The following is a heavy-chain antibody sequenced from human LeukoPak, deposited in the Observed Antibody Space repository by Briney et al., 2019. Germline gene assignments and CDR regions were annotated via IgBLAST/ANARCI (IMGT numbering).Heavy chain of an antibody. D-gene: IGHD3-10*01. CDR1: GGSISSYY. CDR3: ARDYYGSGSLYYFDY. V-gene: IGHV4-4*07. J-gene: IGHJ4*02. CDR2: IYTSGST. Sequence: SETLSLTCTVSGGSISSYYWSWIRQPAGKGLEWIGRIYTSGSTDYNPSLKSRVTISVDKSKNQFSLKLSSVTAADTAVYYCARDYYGSGSLYYFDYWGQGTLITVSS.